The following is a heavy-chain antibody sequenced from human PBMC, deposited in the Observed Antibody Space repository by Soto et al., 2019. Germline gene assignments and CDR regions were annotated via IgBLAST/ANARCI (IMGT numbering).Heavy chain of an antibody. V-gene: IGHV1-69*04. J-gene: IGHJ6*02. D-gene: IGHD3-10*01. CDR3: ARDLYGSGSYYYYYYYGMDV. Sequence: GASVKVSCKASGGTFSSYTISWVRQAPGQGLEWMGRIIPILGIANYAQKLQGRVTMTTDTSTSTAYMELRSLRSDDTAVYYCARDLYGSGSYYYYYYYGMDVWGQGTTVTVSS. CDR1: GGTFSSYT. CDR2: IIPILGIA.